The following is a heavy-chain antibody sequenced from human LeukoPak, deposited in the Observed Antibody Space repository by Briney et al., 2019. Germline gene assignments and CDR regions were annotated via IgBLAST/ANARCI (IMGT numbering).Heavy chain of an antibody. CDR3: ARDRADSGLDYYYYYMDV. Sequence: GGSLRLSCAASGFTFSSYWMHWVRQAPGKGLVGVSRINSDGSSTSYADSVKGRFTISRDNAKNTLYLQMNSLRAEDTAVYYCARDRADSGLDYYYYYMDVWGKGTTVTVSS. V-gene: IGHV3-74*01. J-gene: IGHJ6*03. CDR2: INSDGSST. D-gene: IGHD4-17*01. CDR1: GFTFSSYW.